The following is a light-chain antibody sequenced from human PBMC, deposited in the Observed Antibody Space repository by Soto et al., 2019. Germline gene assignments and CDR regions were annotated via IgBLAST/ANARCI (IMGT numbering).Light chain of an antibody. CDR2: DAS. CDR3: QKYNRAPPLT. V-gene: IGKV1-27*01. Sequence: DIQMTQSPSSLSASVGDRVIITCRASQGISNNLAWYQQKAGKVPKLLMYDASTLQSGVPSRFSGSGSGPDFTLTISSLQPEDVATYCCQKYNRAPPLTFGGGTKVEIK. CDR1: QGISNN. J-gene: IGKJ4*01.